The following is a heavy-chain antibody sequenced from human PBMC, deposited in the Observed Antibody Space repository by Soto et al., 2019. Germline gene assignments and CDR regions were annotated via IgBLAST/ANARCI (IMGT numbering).Heavy chain of an antibody. J-gene: IGHJ4*02. CDR3: ARNPIYGSPFDY. CDR1: GVSINRYY. CDR2: IYYSGST. V-gene: IGHV4-59*01. Sequence: SATMSLTCHLSGVSINRYYWSLIRQPPGKGLEWIGYIYYSGSTNYNPSLKSRVTISVDTSKNQFSLKLSSVTAADTAVYYCARNPIYGSPFDYWGQGTLVTVSS. D-gene: IGHD1-26*01.